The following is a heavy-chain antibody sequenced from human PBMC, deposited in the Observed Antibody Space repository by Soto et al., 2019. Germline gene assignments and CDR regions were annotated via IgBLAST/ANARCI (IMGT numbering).Heavy chain of an antibody. CDR1: GGSISSGDYY. CDR3: ARDKSNEYTAILTGYYRLTTYGMDV. CDR2: IYYSGST. V-gene: IGHV4-30-4*01. Sequence: PSETLSLTCTVSGGSISSGDYYWSWIRQPPGKGLEWIGYIYYSGSTYYNPSLKSRVTISVDTSKNQFSLKLSSVTAADTAVDYSARDKSNEYTAILTGYYRLTTYGMDVWGQGTTVTVSS. J-gene: IGHJ6*02. D-gene: IGHD3-9*01.